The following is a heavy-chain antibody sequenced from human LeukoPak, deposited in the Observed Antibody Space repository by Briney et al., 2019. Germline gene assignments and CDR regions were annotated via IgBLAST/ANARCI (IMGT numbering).Heavy chain of an antibody. Sequence: KPSETLSLTCTVSGGSISSYYWSWIRQPPGKGLEWIGYINHSGITNNNPSLKSRVTTTVDTSKNQFSLKLSSVTAADTAVYYCARFYYDSSGYGFDSWGQGTKVTVSS. D-gene: IGHD3-22*01. CDR2: INHSGIT. V-gene: IGHV4-59*01. CDR1: GGSISSYY. CDR3: ARFYYDSSGYGFDS. J-gene: IGHJ3*02.